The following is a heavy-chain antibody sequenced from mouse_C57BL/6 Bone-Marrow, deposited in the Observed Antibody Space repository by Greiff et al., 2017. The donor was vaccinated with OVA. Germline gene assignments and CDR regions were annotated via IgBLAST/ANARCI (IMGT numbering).Heavy chain of an antibody. D-gene: IGHD1-1*01. V-gene: IGHV1-85*01. J-gene: IGHJ3*01. Sequence: QVQLQQSGPELVKPGASVKLSCKASGYTFTSYDINWVKQRPGQGLGWIGWIYPRDGSTKYNEKFKGKATLTVDTSSSTAYMELHSLTSEDSAVYFCARTRITTVVAPFAYWGQGTLVTVSA. CDR3: ARTRITTVVAPFAY. CDR1: GYTFTSYD. CDR2: IYPRDGST.